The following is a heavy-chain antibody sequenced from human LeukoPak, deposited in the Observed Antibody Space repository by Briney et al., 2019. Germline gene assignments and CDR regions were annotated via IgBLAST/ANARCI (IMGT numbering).Heavy chain of an antibody. Sequence: GGSLRLSCAVSGFSVTNNYMSWVRQAPGKGLEWVSVFYVGGATYYADSVKGRFTISRDNSKNTVFLQMNTLRAEDTAVYYCARGTRAYYYAMDVWGQGTTVTVSS. D-gene: IGHD1-7*01. CDR2: FYVGGAT. CDR1: GFSVTNNY. CDR3: ARGTRAYYYAMDV. V-gene: IGHV3-53*01. J-gene: IGHJ6*02.